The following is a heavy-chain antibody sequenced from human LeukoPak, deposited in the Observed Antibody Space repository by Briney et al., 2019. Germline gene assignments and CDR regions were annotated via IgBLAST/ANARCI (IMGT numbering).Heavy chain of an antibody. CDR2: IIPFLGTI. Sequence: GASVKVSCKASGGTLSNYNLNWVRQAPGQGLEWVGRIIPFLGTINYAQKLHGRVTISADTSTNTAYMELTSLRSEDTAVYYCARSPVGPEGHYYPYYGMDVWAQGTMVTVSS. CDR3: ARSPVGPEGHYYPYYGMDV. D-gene: IGHD1-26*01. J-gene: IGHJ6*02. V-gene: IGHV1-69*08. CDR1: GGTLSNYN.